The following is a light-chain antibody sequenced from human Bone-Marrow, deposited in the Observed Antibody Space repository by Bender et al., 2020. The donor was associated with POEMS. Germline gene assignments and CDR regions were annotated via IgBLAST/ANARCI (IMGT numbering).Light chain of an antibody. J-gene: IGLJ2*01. V-gene: IGLV2-23*01. Sequence: QSALAQPASVSGSPGQSITISCTGTSSDVGSYNLVSWYQHHPGKAPKLMIYEGSKRPSGVSNRFSGSKSGNTVSLTISGLQAEDEADDYCCYFADNSDVIFGGGTKLTVL. CDR3: CYFADNSDVI. CDR2: EGS. CDR1: SSDVGSYNL.